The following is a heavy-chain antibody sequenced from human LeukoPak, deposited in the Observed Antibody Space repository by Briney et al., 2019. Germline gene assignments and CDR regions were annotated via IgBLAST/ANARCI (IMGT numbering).Heavy chain of an antibody. CDR1: GFTFSSNW. J-gene: IGHJ4*02. V-gene: IGHV3-7*01. Sequence: GGSLRLSCAASGFTFSSNWMSWVRQAPGKGLEWVANIRRDGSDKYYMDSVKGRFTISRDSAKNSLSLQMNSLRVEDTAVYYCARDRDCGDGGCYPHFDYWGQGVRVTVSS. CDR3: ARDRDCGDGGCYPHFDY. D-gene: IGHD2-15*01. CDR2: IRRDGSDK.